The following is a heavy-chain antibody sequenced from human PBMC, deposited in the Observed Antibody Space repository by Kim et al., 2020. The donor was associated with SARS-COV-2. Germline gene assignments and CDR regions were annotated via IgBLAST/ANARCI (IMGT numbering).Heavy chain of an antibody. Sequence: GGSLRLSCAASGFTFSSYAMSWVRQAPGKGLEWVSAISGSGGSTYYADSVKGRFTISRDNSKNTLYLQMNSLRAEDTAVYYCAKEGVTIFGVVIIPIPLGEHYGMDVWGQGTTVTVSS. J-gene: IGHJ6*02. V-gene: IGHV3-23*01. CDR2: ISGSGGST. CDR1: GFTFSSYA. D-gene: IGHD3-3*01. CDR3: AKEGVTIFGVVIIPIPLGEHYGMDV.